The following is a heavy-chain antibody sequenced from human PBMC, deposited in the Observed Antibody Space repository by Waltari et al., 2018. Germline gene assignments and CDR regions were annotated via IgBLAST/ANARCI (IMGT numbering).Heavy chain of an antibody. V-gene: IGHV1-2*06. J-gene: IGHJ5*02. Sequence: QVQLVQPGAEVKKPGESVKVSCKAPGYTFHDYYIHWVRQAPGQGAEWVGRINPKSGGTKYAQKFQGRVTMTRDTSINTAYMQLTSLTSDDTAIFYCAREVVRTTMVDPWGQGTLVTVSS. CDR1: GYTFHDYY. CDR2: INPKSGGT. CDR3: AREVVRTTMVDP. D-gene: IGHD2-21*02.